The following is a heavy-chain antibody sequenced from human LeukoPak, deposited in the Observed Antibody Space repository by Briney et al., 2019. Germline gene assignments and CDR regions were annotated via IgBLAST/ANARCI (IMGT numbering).Heavy chain of an antibody. D-gene: IGHD6-19*01. CDR3: ASSGWYRGY. CDR1: GYSISTGYY. Sequence: SETLSLTCTVSGYSISTGYYWGWIRQPPGKGLEWIGSIYHSGTTYYNPSLKSRVTISVDTSKNQFSLKLNSVTAADTAVYYCASSGWYRGYWGQGTLVTVSS. V-gene: IGHV4-38-2*02. J-gene: IGHJ4*02. CDR2: IYHSGTT.